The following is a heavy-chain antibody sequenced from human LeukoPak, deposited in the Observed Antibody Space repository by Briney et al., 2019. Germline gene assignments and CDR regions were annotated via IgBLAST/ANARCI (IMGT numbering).Heavy chain of an antibody. CDR1: GFTLSNYA. V-gene: IGHV3-23*01. D-gene: IGHD1-26*01. CDR3: TKDKSYSFDY. J-gene: IGHJ4*02. CDR2: ISGSDDYT. Sequence: GGSLRLSCAASGFTLSNYAMSWVRQAPGKGLKWVSAISGSDDYTYYADSVKGRFTISRGNSKNTLYLQMSSLRAEDAAVYYCTKDKSYSFDYWGQGTLVTVSS.